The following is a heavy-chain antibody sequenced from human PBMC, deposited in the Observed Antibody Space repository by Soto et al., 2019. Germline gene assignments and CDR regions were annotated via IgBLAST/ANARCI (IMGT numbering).Heavy chain of an antibody. CDR2: IIPIFGTA. CDR3: ARDPNYYDSSGYFRRTYYYYGMDV. Sequence: ASVKVSCKASGGTFSSYAISWVRQAPGQGLEWMGGIIPIFGTANYAQKFQGRVTITADESTSTAYMELSSLRSEDTAVYYCARDPNYYDSSGYFRRTYYYYGMDVWGQGTTVTVS. V-gene: IGHV1-69*13. CDR1: GGTFSSYA. J-gene: IGHJ6*02. D-gene: IGHD3-22*01.